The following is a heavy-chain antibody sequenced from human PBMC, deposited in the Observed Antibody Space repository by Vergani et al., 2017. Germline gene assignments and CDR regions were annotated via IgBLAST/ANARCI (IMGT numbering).Heavy chain of an antibody. CDR1: GYTFTSYG. J-gene: IGHJ6*02. Sequence: QVQLVQSGAEVKKPGASVKVSCKASGYTFTSYGISWVRQAPGQGLEWMGWISAYNGNTNYAQKLQGRVTMTTDTSTSTAYMELRSLRSDDTAVYYCERDTVRRNFLERRDYYYYGMDVWGQGTTVTVSS. CDR3: ERDTVRRNFLERRDYYYYGMDV. CDR2: ISAYNGNT. V-gene: IGHV1-18*01. D-gene: IGHD3-3*01.